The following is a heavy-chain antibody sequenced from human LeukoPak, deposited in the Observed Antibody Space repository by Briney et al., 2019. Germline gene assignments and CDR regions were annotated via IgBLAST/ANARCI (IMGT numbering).Heavy chain of an antibody. CDR2: INHSGST. D-gene: IGHD3-10*01. J-gene: IGHJ6*03. CDR1: GGSFSGYY. Sequence: ASETLSLTCAVYGGSFSGYYWSWIRQPPGKGLEWIGEINHSGSTNYNPSLKSRVTISVDTSKNQFSLKLSSVTAADTAVYYCARRARSGGSGSYYIYYYYYMDVWGKGTTVTISS. CDR3: ARRARSGGSGSYYIYYYYYMDV. V-gene: IGHV4-34*01.